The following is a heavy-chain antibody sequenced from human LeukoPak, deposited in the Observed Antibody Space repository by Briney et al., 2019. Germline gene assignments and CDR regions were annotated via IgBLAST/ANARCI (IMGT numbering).Heavy chain of an antibody. CDR1: GFTFSSYG. D-gene: IGHD3-10*01. J-gene: IGHJ6*02. V-gene: IGHV3-33*01. CDR3: ARDLPGDYGMDV. CDR2: IWYDGSNK. Sequence: GRSLRLSCAASGFTFSSYGMHWVRQAPGKGLEWVAVIWYDGSNKYYADSVKGRFTISRDNSKNTLYLQMNSLRAEDTAVNYCARDLPGDYGMDVWGQGTTVTVSS.